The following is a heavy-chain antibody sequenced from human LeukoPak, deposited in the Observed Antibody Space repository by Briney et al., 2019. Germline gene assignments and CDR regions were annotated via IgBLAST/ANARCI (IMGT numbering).Heavy chain of an antibody. CDR1: GCTFNTYE. CDR3: ARGGWNYVFNY. J-gene: IGHJ4*02. D-gene: IGHD1-7*01. CDR2: ISSSGSTI. V-gene: IGHV3-48*03. Sequence: GGSLRLSCAASGCTFNTYEMNWVRQAPGKGLEWVSYISSSGSTIYYADYVKGRFTISRDNAKNSLYLQMNSLRAEDTAVYYCARGGWNYVFNYWGQGTLVTVSS.